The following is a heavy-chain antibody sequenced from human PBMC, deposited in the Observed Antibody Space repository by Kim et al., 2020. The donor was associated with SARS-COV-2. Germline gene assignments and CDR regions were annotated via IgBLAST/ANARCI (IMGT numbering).Heavy chain of an antibody. D-gene: IGHD2-2*01. Sequence: DSVKGRFTISRDNAKNSLYLQMNSLRAEDTALYYCAKDERRVDYYYGMDVWGQGTTVTVSS. J-gene: IGHJ6*02. V-gene: IGHV3-9*01. CDR3: AKDERRVDYYYGMDV.